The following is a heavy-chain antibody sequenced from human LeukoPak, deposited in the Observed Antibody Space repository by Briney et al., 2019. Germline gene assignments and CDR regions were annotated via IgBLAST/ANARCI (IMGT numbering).Heavy chain of an antibody. CDR1: GFTFSSHA. Sequence: HPGGSLRLSCAASGFTFSSHAMSWVRQAPGKGLQWVSGISGSGSSTYYADSVKGRFTISRDNSKNTLFLQMNSLRAEDTAVYYCARHPGYSSTNYDYWGQGTLVTVSS. V-gene: IGHV3-23*01. J-gene: IGHJ4*02. CDR3: ARHPGYSSTNYDY. CDR2: ISGSGSST. D-gene: IGHD6-13*01.